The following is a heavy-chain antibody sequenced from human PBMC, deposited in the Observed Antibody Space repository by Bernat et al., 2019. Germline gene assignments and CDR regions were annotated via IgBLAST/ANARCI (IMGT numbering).Heavy chain of an antibody. J-gene: IGHJ4*02. D-gene: IGHD3-16*01. CDR3: ARILCPLGVIDY. CDR2: IDWDDDK. CDR1: GFPLSTMGMF. V-gene: IGHV2-70*15. Sequence: QVTLRESGPALVKPTQTLTLTCPFSGFPLSTMGMFLSWFRQPPGKALEWLARIDWDDDKYYSTSLKTRLTISKDTSKNQVVLTMTNMDPVDTATYYCARILCPLGVIDYWGQGTLVTVSS.